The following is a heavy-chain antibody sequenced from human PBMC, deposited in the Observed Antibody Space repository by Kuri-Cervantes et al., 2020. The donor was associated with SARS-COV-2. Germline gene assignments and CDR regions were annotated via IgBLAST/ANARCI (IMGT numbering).Heavy chain of an antibody. Sequence: GSLRLSCTVSGGPISSYYWSWIRQPAGKGLEWIGRIYPSGSTNYNPSLKSRVTMSVDTSKNQLSLKLSSVTAADTAVYYCARYDYGDYVDALDTWGQGTRVTVSS. CDR1: GGPISSYY. J-gene: IGHJ3*02. CDR2: IYPSGST. CDR3: ARYDYGDYVDALDT. D-gene: IGHD4-17*01. V-gene: IGHV4-4*07.